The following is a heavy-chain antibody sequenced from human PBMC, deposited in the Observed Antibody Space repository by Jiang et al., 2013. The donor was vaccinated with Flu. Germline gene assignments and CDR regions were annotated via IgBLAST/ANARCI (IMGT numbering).Heavy chain of an antibody. Sequence: GKGLEWVSVIYSGGSTYYADSVKGRFTISRDNSKNTLYLQMNSLRAEDTAVYYCARDRIDYWGQGTLVTVSS. V-gene: IGHV3-53*05. CDR3: ARDRIDY. CDR2: IYSGGST. J-gene: IGHJ4*02.